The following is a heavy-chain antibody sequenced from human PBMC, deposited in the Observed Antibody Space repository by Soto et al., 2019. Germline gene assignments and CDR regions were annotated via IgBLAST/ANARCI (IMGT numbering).Heavy chain of an antibody. CDR1: GGSISSSSYY. Sequence: PSETLSLTCTVSGGSISSSSYYWGWIRQPPGKGLEWIGSIYYSGSTYYNPSLKSRVTISVDTSKNQFSLKLSAVTAADTAVYYCARHMGIAAAGTSWFDPWGQGTLVTVSS. D-gene: IGHD6-13*01. CDR3: ARHMGIAAAGTSWFDP. J-gene: IGHJ5*02. V-gene: IGHV4-39*01. CDR2: IYYSGST.